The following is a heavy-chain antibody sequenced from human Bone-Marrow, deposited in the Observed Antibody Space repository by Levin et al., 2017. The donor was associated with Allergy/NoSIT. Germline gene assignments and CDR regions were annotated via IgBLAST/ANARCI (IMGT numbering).Heavy chain of an antibody. D-gene: IGHD6-13*01. J-gene: IGHJ4*02. CDR2: IYSGGST. CDR1: GFTVSNNF. V-gene: IGHV3-53*01. CDR3: ARDGAAARTGSWG. Sequence: GGSLRLSCAASGFTVSNNFMMWVRQAPGKGLEWVSLIYSGGSTYYADSVKGRFTISRDNSKNTLFLQMNSLRAEDTAVYYCARDGAAARTGSWGWGQGTLVTVSS.